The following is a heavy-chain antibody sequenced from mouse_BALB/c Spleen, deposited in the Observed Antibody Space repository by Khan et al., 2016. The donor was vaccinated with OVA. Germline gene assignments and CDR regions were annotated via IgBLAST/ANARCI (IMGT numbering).Heavy chain of an antibody. V-gene: IGHV1S137*01. Sequence: QMQLEESGPELVRPGESVKISCKGSGYTFTDYAMHWVKQSPAEGLEWMGVISTYNGDADYNDEFQGRVSMTVDTSSNTAFMEIDSLTSEESATYYCARGCRFDYWGQGTPVTVSS. J-gene: IGHJ2*01. CDR1: GYTFTDYA. D-gene: IGHD6-1*01. CDR3: ARGCRFDY. CDR2: ISTYNGDA.